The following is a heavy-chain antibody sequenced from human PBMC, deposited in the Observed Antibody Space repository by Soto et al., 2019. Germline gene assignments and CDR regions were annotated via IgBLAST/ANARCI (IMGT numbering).Heavy chain of an antibody. CDR3: ARVPGP. CDR2: IYYGGST. V-gene: IGHV4-39*07. Sequence: SXTLSLTCTVSGGSISSSSYYCGWVRQPPGMGLEWIGTIYYGGSTYYNSSLKSRVSISVDTSKNQFSLKLSSVTAADTAVYYCARVPGPWGQGTLVTVSS. D-gene: IGHD7-27*01. J-gene: IGHJ5*02. CDR1: GGSISSSSYY.